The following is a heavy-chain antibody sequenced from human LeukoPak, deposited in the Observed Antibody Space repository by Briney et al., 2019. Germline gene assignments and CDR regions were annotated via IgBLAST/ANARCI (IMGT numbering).Heavy chain of an antibody. CDR3: ARDLRGIRDY. Sequence: GGSLRLSCAASGFTFSTYWVHWVRQAPGKGLVWVSRINHDGSRTDYADSVKGRFTISRDNAKNTLYLQMNSLRAEDTAVYFCARDLRGIRDYWGQGTLVTVSS. CDR1: GFTFSTYW. CDR2: INHDGSRT. D-gene: IGHD2-15*01. J-gene: IGHJ4*02. V-gene: IGHV3-74*01.